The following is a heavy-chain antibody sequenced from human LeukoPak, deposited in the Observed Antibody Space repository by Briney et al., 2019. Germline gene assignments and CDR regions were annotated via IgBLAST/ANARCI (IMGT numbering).Heavy chain of an antibody. CDR3: AGRRVLDASFDY. D-gene: IGHD3-16*01. CDR2: IYSGDNT. V-gene: IGHV3-66*02. Sequence: GGSLRLSCAASGFTVSNNYMSWVRQAPGKGLEWVSVIYSGDNTYYVESVKGRFTISRDNSKNTLFLQMNRLRAEDTAVYYCAGRRVLDASFDYWGQGTLVTLSS. CDR1: GFTVSNNY. J-gene: IGHJ4*02.